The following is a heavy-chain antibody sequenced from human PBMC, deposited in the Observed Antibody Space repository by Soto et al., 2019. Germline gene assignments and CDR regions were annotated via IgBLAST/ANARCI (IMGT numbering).Heavy chain of an antibody. Sequence: QVQLVESGGGVVQPGRSLRLSCAASGFRFSDYGMHWVRQAPGKGLEWVAVISDDGSNKYYADSVKGRFTISRDNSKNTLYLQMNSLRTEDTAVYYCAKPPTSGWYFYGMDVWGQGTTVSVSS. D-gene: IGHD6-19*01. CDR3: AKPPTSGWYFYGMDV. CDR2: ISDDGSNK. J-gene: IGHJ6*02. V-gene: IGHV3-30*18. CDR1: GFRFSDYG.